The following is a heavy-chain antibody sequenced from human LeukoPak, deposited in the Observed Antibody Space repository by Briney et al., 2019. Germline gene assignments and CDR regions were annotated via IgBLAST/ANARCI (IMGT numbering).Heavy chain of an antibody. CDR3: LMSDGYASCCKGGDYFDY. V-gene: IGHV3-30-3*01. D-gene: IGHD2-15*01. J-gene: IGHJ4*02. Sequence: TRGSLRLSCAASGLTFSIYAIEWVRQAPGKGLEWVAVMSYDGSNKNYADAVKGRFTISRDNSKNTLYLQMSSLRAEDPPVYYCLMSDGYASCCKGGDYFDYWGQGTLVTVSS. CDR1: GLTFSIYA. CDR2: MSYDGSNK.